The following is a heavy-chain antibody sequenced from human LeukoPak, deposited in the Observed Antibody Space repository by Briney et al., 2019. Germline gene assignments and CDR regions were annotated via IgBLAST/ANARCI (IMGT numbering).Heavy chain of an antibody. CDR2: ISGSGGST. Sequence: GGSLRLSCAASGFTFSSYAMNWVRQAPGNGLEWVSAISGSGGSTYYADSVKGRFTISRDNSKNTLYLQMNSLRAEDTAVYYCARPLWFDDYWGQGTLVTVSS. CDR3: ARPLWFDDY. CDR1: GFTFSSYA. J-gene: IGHJ4*02. D-gene: IGHD2-21*01. V-gene: IGHV3-23*01.